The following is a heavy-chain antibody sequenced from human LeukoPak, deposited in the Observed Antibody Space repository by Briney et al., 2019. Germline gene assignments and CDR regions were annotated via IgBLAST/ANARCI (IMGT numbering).Heavy chain of an antibody. CDR1: GFTFTNYA. D-gene: IGHD2-2*01. CDR3: AERPRGGTSSLYYYGMDV. J-gene: IGHJ6*02. CDR2: ISGSGGST. V-gene: IGHV3-23*01. Sequence: GGSLRLSCAASGFTFTNYAMSWVRQAPGKGLEWVSGISGSGGSTYYADSVKGRFTISRDNSKNTLYLQMNSLRAEDTAVYYCAERPRGGTSSLYYYGMDVWGQGTTVTVSS.